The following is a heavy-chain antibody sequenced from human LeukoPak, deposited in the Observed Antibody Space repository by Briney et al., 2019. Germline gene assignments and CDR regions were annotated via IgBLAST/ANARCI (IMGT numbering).Heavy chain of an antibody. V-gene: IGHV3-21*01. CDR2: ISSSSSYI. CDR3: ATYYYDSSGYYSNDY. D-gene: IGHD3-22*01. Sequence: PGGSLRLSCAASGFTFSSYGMNWVRQAPGKGLEWVSSISSSSSYIYYADSVKGRFTISRDNAKNSLYLQMNSLRAEDTAVYYCATYYYDSSGYYSNDYWGQGTLVTVSS. J-gene: IGHJ4*02. CDR1: GFTFSSYG.